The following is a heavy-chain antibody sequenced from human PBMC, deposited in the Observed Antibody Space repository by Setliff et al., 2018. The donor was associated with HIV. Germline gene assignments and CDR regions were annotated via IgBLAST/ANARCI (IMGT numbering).Heavy chain of an antibody. CDR2: IDHSGST. V-gene: IGHV4-34*01. CDR1: GGSFNDYY. J-gene: IGHJ4*02. Sequence: TSETLSLTCAVYGGSFNDYYWTWIRQPPGKGLEWIGEIDHSGSTKYHASLKGRVTISIDTSKNQISLKLSSVTAADTAVYYCARYHCSGGSCYFPYFDYWGQGTLVTVSS. CDR3: ARYHCSGGSCYFPYFDY. D-gene: IGHD2-15*01.